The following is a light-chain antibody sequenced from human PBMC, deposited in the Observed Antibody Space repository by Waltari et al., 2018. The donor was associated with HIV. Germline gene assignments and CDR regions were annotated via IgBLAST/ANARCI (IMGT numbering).Light chain of an antibody. CDR2: EVH. CDR3: CSYAGSRIHVV. Sequence: QSVLTQPPSVSGAPGQRVTISCTGTFSDVGSYNLVSWYQKHPGEAPKIMIYEVHKRPPGVFCPFSGSKSGNTASLTISGVQAEDEADYYCCSYAGSRIHVVFGGGTKLTVL. V-gene: IGLV2-23*02. CDR1: FSDVGSYNL. J-gene: IGLJ2*01.